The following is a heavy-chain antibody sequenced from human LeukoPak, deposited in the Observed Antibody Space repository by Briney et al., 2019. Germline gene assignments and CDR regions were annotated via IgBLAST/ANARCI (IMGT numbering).Heavy chain of an antibody. V-gene: IGHV3-74*01. J-gene: IGHJ4*02. D-gene: IGHD1-26*01. CDR3: AKDRHGIVGLTPFEY. Sequence: GGSMRLSCAASGFIFTDFWMHWVRQGPGKELVWVARISGDGRATTYADSVKGRFTISRDNAMSTAFLQMKSLRAEDTGIYYCAKDRHGIVGLTPFEYWGQGTRVTVSS. CDR1: GFIFTDFW. CDR2: ISGDGRAT.